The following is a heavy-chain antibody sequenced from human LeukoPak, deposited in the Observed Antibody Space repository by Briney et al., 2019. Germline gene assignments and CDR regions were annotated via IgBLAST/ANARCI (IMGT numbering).Heavy chain of an antibody. J-gene: IGHJ5*02. Sequence: ASVKVSCKASGYTFTGYYMHWVRQAPGQGLEWMGWINPSSGGTNYAQKFQGWVTMTRDTSISTAYMELSRLRSDDTAVYYCARGDPDDYGDLGWFDPWGQGTLVTVSS. CDR3: ARGDPDDYGDLGWFDP. V-gene: IGHV1-2*04. CDR2: INPSSGGT. D-gene: IGHD4-17*01. CDR1: GYTFTGYY.